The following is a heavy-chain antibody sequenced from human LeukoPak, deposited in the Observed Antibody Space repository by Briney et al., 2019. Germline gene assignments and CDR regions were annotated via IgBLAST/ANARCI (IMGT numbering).Heavy chain of an antibody. D-gene: IGHD2-2*01. CDR2: ISGSGGQR. CDR1: GFTFSSYA. V-gene: IGHV3-23*01. CDR3: APLSSTSPVY. Sequence: AGSLRLSCAASGFTFSSYAMSWVRQAPGKGLEWVSAISGSGGQRHYADAVKGRFSISGDDSKDTLDLQINSLRAGDTAVYYCAPLSSTSPVYWGEGTLVSVCS. J-gene: IGHJ4*02.